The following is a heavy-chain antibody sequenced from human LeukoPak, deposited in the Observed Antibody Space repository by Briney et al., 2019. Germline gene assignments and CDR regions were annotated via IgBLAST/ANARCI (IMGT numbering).Heavy chain of an antibody. D-gene: IGHD1-26*01. J-gene: IGHJ4*02. CDR3: ARVQWELRGVGSYFEY. CDR1: GFTLSSYS. V-gene: IGHV3-7*01. CDR2: IKQDGSEK. Sequence: PGGSLRLSCATSGFTLSSYSMNWVRQAPGKGLEWVANIKQDGSEKYYVDSVKGRFTMSRDNAKNSLYLQMNSLRAEDTAVYYCARVQWELRGVGSYFEYWGQGALVTVSS.